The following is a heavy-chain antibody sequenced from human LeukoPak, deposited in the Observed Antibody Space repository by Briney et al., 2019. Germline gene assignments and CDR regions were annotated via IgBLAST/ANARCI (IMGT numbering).Heavy chain of an antibody. Sequence: GASLQISCKGSGYTFTNYWIGWVRQMPGKGLEWMAIIYPGDSDTGYSPSFQGQVTISVDKSINTAYLQWSSLKASDTAMYFCVRRGYYDSGTYYKWFDPWGQGTLVTVSS. CDR1: GYTFTNYW. CDR3: VRRGYYDSGTYYKWFDP. CDR2: IYPGDSDT. J-gene: IGHJ5*02. D-gene: IGHD3-10*01. V-gene: IGHV5-51*01.